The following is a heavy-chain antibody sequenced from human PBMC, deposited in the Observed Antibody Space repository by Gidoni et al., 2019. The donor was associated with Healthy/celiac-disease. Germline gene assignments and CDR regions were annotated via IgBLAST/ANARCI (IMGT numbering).Heavy chain of an antibody. CDR1: VGSFSGYY. D-gene: IGHD4-4*01. Sequence: QVQLQQWGAGLLKPSETLSLTFAVYVGSFSGYYWSWIRQPPGKGLEWIGEINHSGSTNYNPAIKSRVTISVDTSKNQFSLKLSSVTAADTAVYYWAREGYSNYGMDVWGQGTTVTVSS. V-gene: IGHV4-34*01. J-gene: IGHJ6*02. CDR2: INHSGST. CDR3: AREGYSNYGMDV.